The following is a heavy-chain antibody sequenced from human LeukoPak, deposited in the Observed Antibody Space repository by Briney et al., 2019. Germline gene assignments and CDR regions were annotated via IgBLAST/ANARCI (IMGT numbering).Heavy chain of an antibody. CDR2: ISTSSTYI. Sequence: KSGGSLRLSCAASGFTFSSYSMNWVRQAPGKGLEWVSSISTSSTYIYYADSVEGRFTISRDNAKNSLYLQMNSLRAEDTAVYYCARAQTPGGRYFDFDYWGQGTLVTVSS. J-gene: IGHJ4*02. D-gene: IGHD3-9*01. V-gene: IGHV3-21*01. CDR1: GFTFSSYS. CDR3: ARAQTPGGRYFDFDY.